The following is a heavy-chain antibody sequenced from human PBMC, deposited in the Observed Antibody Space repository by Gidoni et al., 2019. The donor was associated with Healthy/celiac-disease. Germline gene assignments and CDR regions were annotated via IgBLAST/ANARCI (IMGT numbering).Heavy chain of an antibody. CDR1: GFSLSTSGMR. CDR3: ARTTDTAMEFDY. J-gene: IGHJ4*02. CDR2: IDWDDDK. V-gene: IGHV2-70*04. D-gene: IGHD5-18*01. Sequence: QVTLKESGPALVKPTQTLTLTCTFSGFSLSTSGMRVSWIRQPPGKALEWLARIDWDDDKFYSTSLKTRLTISKDTSKNQVVLTMTNMDPVDTATYYCARTTDTAMEFDYWGQGTLVTVSS.